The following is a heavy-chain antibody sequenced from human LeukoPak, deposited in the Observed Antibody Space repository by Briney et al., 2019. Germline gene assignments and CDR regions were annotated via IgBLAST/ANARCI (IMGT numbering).Heavy chain of an antibody. J-gene: IGHJ3*02. V-gene: IGHV3-9*01. D-gene: IGHD3-9*01. CDR2: ISWNSGSI. CDR1: GFTFDDYA. CDR3: AKDMGRTYNILTGYYNAFDI. Sequence: GGSLRLSCAASGFTFDDYAMHWVRQAPGKGLEWVSGISWNSGSIGYADSVKGRFTISRDNAKNSLYLQMNSLRAEDTALYYCAKDMGRTYNILTGYYNAFDIWGQGTKVTVSS.